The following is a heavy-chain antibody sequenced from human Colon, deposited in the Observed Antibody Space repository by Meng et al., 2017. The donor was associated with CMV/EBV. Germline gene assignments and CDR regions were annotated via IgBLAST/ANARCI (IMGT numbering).Heavy chain of an antibody. CDR2: FYQSGRT. J-gene: IGHJ4*02. V-gene: IGHV4-39*07. D-gene: IGHD6-13*01. Sequence: GSLRLSCSVSGDSISNTEYFWAWIRQPPGKGLEWIGTFYQSGRTYLKPSLKSRVTISVDTSKNQVSLNVTSVTAADTAVYYCARGPYSSSWHYWGQGTLVTVSS. CDR1: GDSISNTEYF. CDR3: ARGPYSSSWHY.